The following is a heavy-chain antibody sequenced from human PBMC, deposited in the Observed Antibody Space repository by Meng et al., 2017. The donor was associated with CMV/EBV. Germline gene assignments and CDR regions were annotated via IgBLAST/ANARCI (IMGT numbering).Heavy chain of an antibody. CDR3: ARGCEEYDPGPGFDP. D-gene: IGHD1-1*01. CDR2: IYSGGSST. CDR1: GFTFSSYA. J-gene: IGHJ5*02. V-gene: IGHV3-23*03. Sequence: GESLKISCAASGFTFSSYAMSWVRQAPGKGLEWVSVIYSGGSSTYYADSVKGRFTISRDNSKNTLYLQMNSLRAEDTAVYYCARGCEEYDPGPGFDPWGQGTLVTVSS.